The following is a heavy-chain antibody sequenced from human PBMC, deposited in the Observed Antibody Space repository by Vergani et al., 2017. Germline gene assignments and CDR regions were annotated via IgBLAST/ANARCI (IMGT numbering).Heavy chain of an antibody. J-gene: IGHJ4*02. D-gene: IGHD3-3*01. CDR2: IYYSGST. CDR3: ARGHYDFWSGFNSGFDY. Sequence: QVQLQESGPGLVKPSETLSLTCTVSGGSISSYYWSWTRQPPGKGLEWIGYIYYSGSTNYNPSLKSRVTISVDTSKNQFSLKLSSVTAADTAVYYCARGHYDFWSGFNSGFDYWGQGTLVTVSS. V-gene: IGHV4-59*01. CDR1: GGSISSYY.